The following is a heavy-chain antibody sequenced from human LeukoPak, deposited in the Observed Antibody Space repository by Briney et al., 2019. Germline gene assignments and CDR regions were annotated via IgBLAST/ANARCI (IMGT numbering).Heavy chain of an antibody. CDR3: ARTENYIPEDWFDP. D-gene: IGHD5-24*01. CDR1: GGSISSYY. V-gene: IGHV4-59*08. Sequence: SETLSLTCTVSGGSISSYYWSWIRQPPGKGLEWIGYIYYSGSTNYNPSLKSRVTLSVDTSKNQFSPKLSSVTAADTAVYYCARTENYIPEDWFDPWGQGTLVTVSS. J-gene: IGHJ5*02. CDR2: IYYSGST.